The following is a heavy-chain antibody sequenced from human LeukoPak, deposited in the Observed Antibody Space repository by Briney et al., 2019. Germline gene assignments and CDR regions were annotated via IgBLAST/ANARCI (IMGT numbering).Heavy chain of an antibody. V-gene: IGHV4-34*01. CDR2: INHSGST. Sequence: SETLSLTCAVYGGSFSGYYWSWIRQPPGKGLEWIGEINHSGSTNYNPSLKSRVTISVDTSKNQFSLKLSSVTAADTAVYYCARVYDILTGYYGMDVWGQGTTVTVSS. D-gene: IGHD3-9*01. CDR3: ARVYDILTGYYGMDV. CDR1: GGSFSGYY. J-gene: IGHJ6*02.